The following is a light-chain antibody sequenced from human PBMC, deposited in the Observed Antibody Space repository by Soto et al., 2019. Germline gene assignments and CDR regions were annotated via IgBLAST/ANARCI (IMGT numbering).Light chain of an antibody. V-gene: IGKV3-15*01. Sequence: EVVMTQSPATLSVSPGDGAALSCRASQGVGSNLAWYQQKPGQAPRLLVYGASTRATGVPARFSGSGSGTEFTLTISSLGSEDFAVYYCQQYNKWPPITFGQGTRLEIK. CDR2: GAS. CDR3: QQYNKWPPIT. CDR1: QGVGSN. J-gene: IGKJ5*01.